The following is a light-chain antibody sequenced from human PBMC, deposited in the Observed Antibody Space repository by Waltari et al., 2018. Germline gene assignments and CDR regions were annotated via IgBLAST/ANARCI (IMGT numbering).Light chain of an antibody. V-gene: IGLV1-51*01. J-gene: IGLJ1*01. CDR1: TSNIGNFY. Sequence: QSVLTQPPSVSATPGQTVTISCSGSTSNIGNFYVSWYHQLPGTGPKLPVYDTYKRPSGIPDRFFGSKSGTSATLGITGLQTGDDAHYYCGAWDSSLTAYVFGTGTEVTVL. CDR2: DTY. CDR3: GAWDSSLTAYV.